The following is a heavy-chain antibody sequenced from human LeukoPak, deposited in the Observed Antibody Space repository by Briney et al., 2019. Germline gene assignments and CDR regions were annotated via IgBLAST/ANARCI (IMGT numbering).Heavy chain of an antibody. J-gene: IGHJ5*02. V-gene: IGHV1-18*01. CDR1: GGTFSSYA. CDR3: ATDTLHRLDP. Sequence: ASVKVSCKASGGTFSSYAISWARQVPGQGLEWVGWVSTATGTTNYALNVQDRVTMTRDTSTSTVYMELRSLRSDDTAVYYCATDTLHRLDPWGQGTLVTVSS. CDR2: VSTATGTT.